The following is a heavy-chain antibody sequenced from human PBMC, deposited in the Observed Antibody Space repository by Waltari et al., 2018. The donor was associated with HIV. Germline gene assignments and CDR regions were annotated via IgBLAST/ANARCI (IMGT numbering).Heavy chain of an antibody. D-gene: IGHD6-19*01. J-gene: IGHJ2*01. V-gene: IGHV4-34*01. CDR2: IKKNRGP. CDR1: GGSFSGSY. Sequence: QVQLQQRGTGLLKPSETLSRTCAVSGGSFSGSYWSCFRQPPGKGLEWIGEIKKNRGPNYTPTLTIRLIMAVETSKKQFSLKLDSVTAADTALEYCARGPRPSTVAAPGWYFDLWGRGTLVLVSS. CDR3: ARGPRPSTVAAPGWYFDL.